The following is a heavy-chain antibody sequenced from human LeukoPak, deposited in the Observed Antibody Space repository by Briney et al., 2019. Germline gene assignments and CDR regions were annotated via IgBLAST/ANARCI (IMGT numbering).Heavy chain of an antibody. V-gene: IGHV4-30-4*01. Sequence: SETLSLTCAVSGGSSRSGDYFWSWIRQPPGKGLEWIGHIQYSVNTYYNPSLKSRVSISVDTSKNQFSLKLSSVTAADTAVYYCARENNDYGGKKAFDYWGQGTLVTVSS. CDR3: ARENNDYGGKKAFDY. D-gene: IGHD4-23*01. CDR1: GGSSRSGDYF. CDR2: IQYSVNT. J-gene: IGHJ4*02.